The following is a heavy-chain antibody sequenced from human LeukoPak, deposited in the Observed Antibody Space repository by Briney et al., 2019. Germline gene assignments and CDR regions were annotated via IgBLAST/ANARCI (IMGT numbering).Heavy chain of an antibody. CDR3: AKAFYDILTGFLEGDSFYI. D-gene: IGHD3-9*01. Sequence: GGSLRLSCAASGFTFSSYGMHWVRQAPGKGLEWVAFIRYDGSNKYYADSVKGRFTISRDNSKNTLYLQMNSRRAEDTAWYYWAKAFYDILTGFLEGDSFYIWGQGTMVTVSS. V-gene: IGHV3-30*02. CDR1: GFTFSSYG. CDR2: IRYDGSNK. J-gene: IGHJ3*02.